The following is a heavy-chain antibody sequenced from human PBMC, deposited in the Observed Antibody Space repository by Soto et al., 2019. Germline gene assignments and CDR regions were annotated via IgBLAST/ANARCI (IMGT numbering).Heavy chain of an antibody. Sequence: EVQLVEAGGDLVKPGGSLRLSCEDSGFTFSTYSRIWVRQAPGKGLEWVSAISSSIAYIFYADSVKGRFTISRDNAKNSLYLQMNSLSAEDTAVYYCARGGREITRHLDYWGQGTLVTVSS. CDR2: ISSSIAYI. V-gene: IGHV3-21*01. CDR1: GFTFSTYS. D-gene: IGHD3-10*01. CDR3: ARGGREITRHLDY. J-gene: IGHJ4*02.